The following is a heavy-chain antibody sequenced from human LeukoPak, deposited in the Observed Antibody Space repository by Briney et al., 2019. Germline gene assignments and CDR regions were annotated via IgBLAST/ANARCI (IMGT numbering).Heavy chain of an antibody. J-gene: IGHJ3*02. Sequence: SETLSLTCTVSGGSISSYYWSWIRQPAGKGVEWIGRIYTSGSTNYNPSLKSRVTMSVDTSKNQFSLKLSSVTAADTAVYYCARPSIAPGPFDIWGQGTMVTVSS. V-gene: IGHV4-4*07. CDR2: IYTSGST. CDR3: ARPSIAPGPFDI. CDR1: GGSISSYY.